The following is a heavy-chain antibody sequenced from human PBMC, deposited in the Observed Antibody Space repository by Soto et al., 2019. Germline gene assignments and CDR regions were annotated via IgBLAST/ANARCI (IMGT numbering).Heavy chain of an antibody. Sequence: PEASVKVSCKASGYTFTSYGISWVRQAPEQGLEWMGWISAYNGNTNYAQKLQGRVTMTTDTSTSTAYMELRSLRSDDTAVYYCARAGYCSSTSCYHWSQIDYWGQGTLVTVSS. J-gene: IGHJ4*02. CDR2: ISAYNGNT. CDR3: ARAGYCSSTSCYHWSQIDY. V-gene: IGHV1-18*01. CDR1: GYTFTSYG. D-gene: IGHD2-2*01.